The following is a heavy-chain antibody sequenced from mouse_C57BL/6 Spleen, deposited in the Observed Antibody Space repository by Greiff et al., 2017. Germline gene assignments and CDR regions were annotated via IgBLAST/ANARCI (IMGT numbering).Heavy chain of an antibody. J-gene: IGHJ4*01. CDR1: GFNIKDYY. V-gene: IGHV14-1*01. D-gene: IGHD2-5*01. Sequence: VQLQQSGAELVRPGASVKLSCTASGFNIKDYYMHWVKQRPEQGLEWIGRLDPEDGDTEYAPKFQGKATMTADTSSNTAYLQLSSLTSEDTAVYYCTTAYYSNYNYAMDYWGQGTSVTVSS. CDR2: LDPEDGDT. CDR3: TTAYYSNYNYAMDY.